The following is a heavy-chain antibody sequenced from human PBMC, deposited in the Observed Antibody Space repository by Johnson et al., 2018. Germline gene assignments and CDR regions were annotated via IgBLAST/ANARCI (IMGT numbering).Heavy chain of an antibody. J-gene: IGHJ1*01. CDR3: AREWEDMATGTGYFQH. CDR1: GFTFDDYA. D-gene: IGHD5-24*01. CDR2: ISSNSAYI. Sequence: VQLVQSGGGVVQPGRSLRLSCAASGFTFDDYAMHWVRQAPGKGLEWVSSISSNSAYIYYADSVKGRFTISRDNAKNSRYRQMNSLRAEDTAVYYCAREWEDMATGTGYFQHWGQGTLVTVSS. V-gene: IGHV3-21*01.